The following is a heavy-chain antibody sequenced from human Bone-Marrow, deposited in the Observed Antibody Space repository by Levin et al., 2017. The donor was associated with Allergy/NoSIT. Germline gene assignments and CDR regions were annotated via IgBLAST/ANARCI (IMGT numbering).Heavy chain of an antibody. J-gene: IGHJ4*02. CDR3: AGSSSGFGHFDY. CDR2: IIPIFGTT. CDR1: GGTFSTYV. V-gene: IGHV1-69*06. D-gene: IGHD6-6*01. Sequence: AALVKVSCKASGGTFSTYVISWVRQAPGQGLEWVGGIIPIFGTTTYAQRFQGRVTIIADKSTSTAYMDLSSLTYEDTAVYYCAGSSSGFGHFDYWGQGTLVTVSS.